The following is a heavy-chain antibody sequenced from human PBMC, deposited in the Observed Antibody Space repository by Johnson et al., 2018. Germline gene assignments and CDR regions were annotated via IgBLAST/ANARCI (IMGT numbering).Heavy chain of an antibody. D-gene: IGHD4-11*01. J-gene: IGHJ6*02. Sequence: EVQLVESGGGLVKPGRSLRLACTGAGFTFGEYVLSWFRQAPGKGREWVGFMRSKAYGGTTEYAAHVRGRFTIPRDDSKSIAYLQMNSLKTEDTAVYFCTREETTADFFYYGIDVWGQGTTVIVSS. CDR2: MRSKAYGGTT. V-gene: IGHV3-49*05. CDR1: GFTFGEYV. CDR3: TREETTADFFYYGIDV.